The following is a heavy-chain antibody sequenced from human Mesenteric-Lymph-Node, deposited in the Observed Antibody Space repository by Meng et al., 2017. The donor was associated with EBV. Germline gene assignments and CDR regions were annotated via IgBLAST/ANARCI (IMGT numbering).Heavy chain of an antibody. J-gene: IGHJ4*02. V-gene: IGHV3-15*01. D-gene: IGHD2-15*01. CDR2: IKSKTDGGTI. Sequence: EGELVESGGGFVKTGGSLRLSCAVSGFTFSNAWMSWVRQAPGKGLEWVGRIKSKTDGGTIDYAAPVKGRFTISRDDSKNTVYLQMNSLKTEDTAVYYCTTEPFGYGFDYWGQGTLVTVSS. CDR3: TTEPFGYGFDY. CDR1: GFTFSNAW.